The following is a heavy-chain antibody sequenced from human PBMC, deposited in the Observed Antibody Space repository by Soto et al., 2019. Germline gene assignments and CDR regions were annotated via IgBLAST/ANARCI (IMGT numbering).Heavy chain of an antibody. Sequence: PSETLSLTCTVSGDSITTNYWSWIRQPPGKGLEWIGYFYYRKNTNYNPSLKSRVTISVDTSKNQFSLKLSSVTAADTAVYYCARLVPAAKSVRRPEYGMDVWGQGTTVTVSS. CDR3: ARLVPAAKSVRRPEYGMDV. J-gene: IGHJ6*02. D-gene: IGHD2-2*01. CDR1: GDSITTNY. V-gene: IGHV4-59*12. CDR2: FYYRKNT.